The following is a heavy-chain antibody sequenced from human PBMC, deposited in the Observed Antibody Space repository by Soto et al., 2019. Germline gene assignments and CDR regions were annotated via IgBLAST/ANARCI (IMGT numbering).Heavy chain of an antibody. D-gene: IGHD2-15*01. J-gene: IGHJ2*01. V-gene: IGHV4-59*01. CDR1: GGSISSYY. CDR3: ARVNCSGGSCYHRYWYFDL. Sequence: QVQLQESGPGLVKPSETLSLTCTVSGGSISSYYWSWIRQPPGKGLEWIGYIYYSGSTNYNPSLKSRVTISVDTSKYQFSLKLSSVTAADTAVYYCARVNCSGGSCYHRYWYFDLWGRGTLVTVSS. CDR2: IYYSGST.